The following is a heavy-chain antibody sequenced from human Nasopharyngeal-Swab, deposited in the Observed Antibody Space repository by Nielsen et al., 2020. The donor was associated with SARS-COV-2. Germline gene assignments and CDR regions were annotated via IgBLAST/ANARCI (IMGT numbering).Heavy chain of an antibody. CDR2: INTGDGGP. CDR1: GYNFTNHC. J-gene: IGHJ4*02. V-gene: IGHV1-3*04. D-gene: IGHD6-13*01. CDR3: TRGKDLSAAGVRPLFDS. Sequence: VSCKASGYNFTNHCIHWVRQAPGQRLEWMAYINTGDGGPAYSQKFQGRVTITSDTSATTAYMELSRLRSEDTAVYYSTRGKDLSAAGVRPLFDSSSQGTLVTVSS.